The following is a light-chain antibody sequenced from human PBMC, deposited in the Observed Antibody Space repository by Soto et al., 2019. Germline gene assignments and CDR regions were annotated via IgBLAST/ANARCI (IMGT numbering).Light chain of an antibody. CDR2: DAS. J-gene: IGKJ1*01. CDR3: QQYTSFSWS. CDR1: QSVFSW. Sequence: DIQMTQSPSTLSASVGDRVTITCRASQSVFSWLAWYQQKPGQAPKLLIYDASTLEGGVPSRFSGSGSGTEFPLTIGGLQPDDFATYHCQQYTSFSWSFGQGTEVEVK. V-gene: IGKV1-5*01.